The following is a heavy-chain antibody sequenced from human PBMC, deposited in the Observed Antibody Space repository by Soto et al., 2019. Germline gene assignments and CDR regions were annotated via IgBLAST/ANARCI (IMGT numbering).Heavy chain of an antibody. Sequence: EVQLVESGGGLVQPGGSLRLSCADSGFILRNYWMSWVRQAPGMGLQWVASIKEDGSEKYYVDPVKGRFTISRENAKNSLYLQMNSRRAEDTAVDYCARYRSLDPWGQGILVTVSS. CDR2: IKEDGSEK. D-gene: IGHD3-16*02. J-gene: IGHJ5*02. V-gene: IGHV3-7*03. CDR3: ARYRSLDP. CDR1: GFILRNYW.